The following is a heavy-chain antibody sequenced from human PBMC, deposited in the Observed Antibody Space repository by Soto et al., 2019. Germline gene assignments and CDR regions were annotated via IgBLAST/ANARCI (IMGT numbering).Heavy chain of an antibody. V-gene: IGHV3-30-3*01. CDR1: GFTFSSYA. CDR2: ISYDGSNK. D-gene: IGHD4-4*01. J-gene: IGHJ2*01. Sequence: QVQLVESGGGVVQPGRSLRLSCAASGFTFSSYAMHWVRQAPGKGLEWVAVISYDGSNKYYADSVKGRFTISRDNSKNTRHLQINSLRAEDTAVYYWARPLWRDDYNWGYFDLWGRGPLVTVSS. CDR3: ARPLWRDDYNWGYFDL.